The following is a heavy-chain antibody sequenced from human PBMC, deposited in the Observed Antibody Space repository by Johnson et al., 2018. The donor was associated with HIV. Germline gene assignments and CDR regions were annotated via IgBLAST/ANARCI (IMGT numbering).Heavy chain of an antibody. CDR1: GFSFGDYT. CDR3: ARASDAFDI. V-gene: IGHV3-20*04. Sequence: VQLVESGGGLMQPGRSLRLSCVASGFSFGDYTLNWLRQPPGKGLEWVSGISWNGGNTDYADSVKGRFTISRDNAKNSLYLQMNSLRAEDTAVYYCARASDAFDIWGQGTMVTVSS. J-gene: IGHJ3*02. CDR2: ISWNGGNT.